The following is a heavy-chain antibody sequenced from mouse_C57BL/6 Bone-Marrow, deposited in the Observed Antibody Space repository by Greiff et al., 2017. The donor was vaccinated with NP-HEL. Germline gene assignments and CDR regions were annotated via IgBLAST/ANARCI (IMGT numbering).Heavy chain of an antibody. CDR3: VRSYYGSSYGFAY. J-gene: IGHJ3*01. V-gene: IGHV10-1*01. Sequence: DVKLVESGGGLVQPKGSLKLSCAASGFSFNTYAMNWVRQAPGKGLEWVARIRSKSNNYATYYADSVKDRFTISRDDSESMLYLQMNNLKTEDTAMYYCVRSYYGSSYGFAYWGQGTLVTVSA. CDR2: IRSKSNNYAT. CDR1: GFSFNTYA. D-gene: IGHD1-1*01.